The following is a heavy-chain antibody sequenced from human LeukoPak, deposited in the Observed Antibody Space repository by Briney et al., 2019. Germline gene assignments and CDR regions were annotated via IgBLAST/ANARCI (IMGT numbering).Heavy chain of an antibody. V-gene: IGHV3-11*04. CDR1: GFSFSDYY. D-gene: IGHD2-15*01. Sequence: PGGSLRLSCAASGFSFSDYYMSWIRQAPGKGLEWVSYISSSGFNIYYADSVKGRFTISRDNAKNSLYLQMNSLRAEDTAVYYCAGQSRLGYCSGGSCYSQPFDPWGQGTLVTVSS. CDR2: ISSSGFNI. CDR3: AGQSRLGYCSGGSCYSQPFDP. J-gene: IGHJ5*02.